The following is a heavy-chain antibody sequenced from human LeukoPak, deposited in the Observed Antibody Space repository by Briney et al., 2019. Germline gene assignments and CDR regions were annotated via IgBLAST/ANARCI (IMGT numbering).Heavy chain of an antibody. J-gene: IGHJ4*02. CDR2: IIPILGIA. Sequence: ASVKVSCKASGGTFSSYAISWVRQAPGQGLEWMGRIIPILGIANYAQKFQGRVTITADKSTSTAYMELSSPRSEDTAVYYCARGHCSGGSCYPGDYWGQGTLVTVSS. D-gene: IGHD2-15*01. CDR1: GGTFSSYA. CDR3: ARGHCSGGSCYPGDY. V-gene: IGHV1-69*04.